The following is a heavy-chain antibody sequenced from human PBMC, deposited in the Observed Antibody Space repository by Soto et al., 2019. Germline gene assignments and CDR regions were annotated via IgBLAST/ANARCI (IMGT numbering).Heavy chain of an antibody. D-gene: IGHD3-3*01. CDR2: IYSGGST. V-gene: IGHV3-53*01. CDR1: GFTVSSNY. CDR3: ARLLYDFWSGYQPHYYYGMDV. Sequence: GGSLRLSCAASGFTVSSNYMSWVRQAPGKGLEWVSVIYSGGSTYYADSVKGRFTISRDNSKNTLYLQMNSLRAEDTAVYYCARLLYDFWSGYQPHYYYGMDVWYPGTSLTVSS. J-gene: IGHJ6*02.